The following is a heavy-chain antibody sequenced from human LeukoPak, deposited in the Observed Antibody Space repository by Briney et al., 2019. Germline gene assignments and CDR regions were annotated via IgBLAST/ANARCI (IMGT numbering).Heavy chain of an antibody. CDR2: ISWNSGSI. CDR3: AKAMYSSGWYPFDY. Sequence: PGGPLRLSCAASGFTFDDYAMHWVRQAPGKGLEWVSGISWNSGSIGYADSAKGRFTISRDNAKNSLYLQMNSLRAEDTALYYCAKAMYSSGWYPFDYWGQGTLVTVSS. D-gene: IGHD6-19*01. CDR1: GFTFDDYA. J-gene: IGHJ4*02. V-gene: IGHV3-9*01.